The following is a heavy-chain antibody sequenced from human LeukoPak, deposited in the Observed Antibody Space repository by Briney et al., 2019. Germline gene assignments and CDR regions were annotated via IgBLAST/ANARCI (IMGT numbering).Heavy chain of an antibody. J-gene: IGHJ3*02. CDR3: ARDCPLPIIAAAGTFDAFDI. V-gene: IGHV3-21*01. Sequence: GGSLRLSCAASGFTFSSYSMNWVRQAPGKGLEWVSSISSSSSYIYYADSVKGRFTISRDNAKNPLYLQMNSLRAEDTAVYYCARDCPLPIIAAAGTFDAFDIWGQGTMVTVSS. CDR1: GFTFSSYS. D-gene: IGHD6-13*01. CDR2: ISSSSSYI.